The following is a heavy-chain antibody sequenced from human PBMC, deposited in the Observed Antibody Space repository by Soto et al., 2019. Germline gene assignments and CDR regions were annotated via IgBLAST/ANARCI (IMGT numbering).Heavy chain of an antibody. Sequence: QVQLVQSGAEVKKPGSSVKVSCKASGGTFSSYAISWVRQAPGQGLEWMGGIIPIYGTANYAQKFQGRVTITADESTSTAYMELSSLRSEDTAVDYCARSQGSSTSLEIYYYYYYGMEVWGQGTTVTVSS. V-gene: IGHV1-69*01. CDR1: GGTFSSYA. CDR2: IIPIYGTA. J-gene: IGHJ6*02. D-gene: IGHD2-2*01. CDR3: ARSQGSSTSLEIYYYYYYGMEV.